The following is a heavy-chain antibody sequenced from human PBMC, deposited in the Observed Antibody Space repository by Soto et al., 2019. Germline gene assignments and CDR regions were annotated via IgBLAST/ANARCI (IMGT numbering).Heavy chain of an antibody. J-gene: IGHJ4*02. CDR1: VGSISSYY. V-gene: IGHV4-59*01. CDR2: IYYSGST. D-gene: IGHD1-1*01. Sequence: QVQLQEPGPGLVKPSETLSLTCTVSVGSISSYYWSWIRQPPGKELEWIGYIYYSGSTNYNPSLKSRVTISVDTSKNQFSLKMSSVSAADTAVYYCARLATRYYFDYWGQGTLVTVSS. CDR3: ARLATRYYFDY.